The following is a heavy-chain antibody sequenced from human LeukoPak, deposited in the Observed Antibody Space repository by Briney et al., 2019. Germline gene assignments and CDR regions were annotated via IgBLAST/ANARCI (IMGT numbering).Heavy chain of an antibody. CDR1: GGTFSSYT. CDR3: ARVVDYYDSSGYYRNWFDP. V-gene: IGHV1-69*13. Sequence: SVKVSCKASGGTFSSYTITWVRQAPGQGLEWMGGIIPIFGSANYAQKFQGRVTITADESTSTAYMELSSLRSEDTAVYYCARVVDYYDSSGYYRNWFDPWGQGTLVTVSS. CDR2: IIPIFGSA. D-gene: IGHD3-22*01. J-gene: IGHJ5*02.